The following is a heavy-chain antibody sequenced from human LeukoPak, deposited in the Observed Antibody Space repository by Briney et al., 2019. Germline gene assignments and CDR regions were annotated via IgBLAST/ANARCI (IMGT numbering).Heavy chain of an antibody. V-gene: IGHV3-74*01. CDR1: GFTFSSYS. CDR2: INSDGSIT. Sequence: GESLRLSCAASGFTFSSYSMNWVRQAPGKGLVWVSHINSDGSITSYADSVKGRFTISRDNAKNTLYLQMNSLRAEDTAVYYCARDAVDTANAVWGQGTTVTVSS. CDR3: ARDAVDTANAV. J-gene: IGHJ6*02. D-gene: IGHD5-18*01.